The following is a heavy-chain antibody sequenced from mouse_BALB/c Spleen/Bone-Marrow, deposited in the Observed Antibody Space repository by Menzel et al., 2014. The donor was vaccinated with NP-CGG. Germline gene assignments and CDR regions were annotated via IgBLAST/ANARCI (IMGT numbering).Heavy chain of an antibody. Sequence: VQLQQSGAELVKPGASVKLSCKASGYTFTSYWMHWVKQRPGQGLEWIGEINPSNGRTNYNEKFKSKATLTVDISSGTAYMQLSSLTSEDSAVYYCARDYGFDEGFAWFVYWGQGTLVTVSA. J-gene: IGHJ3*01. D-gene: IGHD2-14*01. V-gene: IGHV1S81*02. CDR2: INPSNGRT. CDR3: ARDYGFDEGFAWFVY. CDR1: GYTFTSYW.